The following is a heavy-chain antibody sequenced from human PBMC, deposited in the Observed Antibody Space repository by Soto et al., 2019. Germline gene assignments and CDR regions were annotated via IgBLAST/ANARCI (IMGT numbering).Heavy chain of an antibody. V-gene: IGHV4-30-4*01. CDR2: IYNGWTT. D-gene: IGHD1-1*01. J-gene: IGHJ4*02. CDR3: ARGPSGDKVDD. Sequence: QVQLQESGPGLVKPSQTLSLTCTVSGDSISSVYPCWSWIRQPPDKGLEWIGHIYNGWTTYNNPSLTSRVTVSVDTSKNQFSLLLRSVSAADKAVYYCARGPSGDKVDDWGQGTLVTVSS. CDR1: GDSISSVYPC.